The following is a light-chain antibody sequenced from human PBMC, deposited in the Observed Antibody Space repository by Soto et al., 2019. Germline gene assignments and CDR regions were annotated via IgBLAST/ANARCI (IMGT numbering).Light chain of an antibody. CDR1: SSNIGAGYD. CDR2: GNS. V-gene: IGLV1-40*01. Sequence: QSVLTQPPSVSGAPGQRVTISCTGSSSNIGAGYDVHWYQQLPGTAPKLLIYGNSNRPSGVPDRFSGSKSGTSASLAITGLXAXXEADYYCQSYDSSLSGSVFGGGTKLTVL. J-gene: IGLJ3*02. CDR3: QSYDSSLSGSV.